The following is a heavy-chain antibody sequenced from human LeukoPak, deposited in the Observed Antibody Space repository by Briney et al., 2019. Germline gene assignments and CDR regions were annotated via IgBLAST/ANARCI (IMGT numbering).Heavy chain of an antibody. D-gene: IGHD4-11*01. CDR3: AKSYFDYSTYYSYYFNL. J-gene: IGHJ4*02. CDR1: GGSINGGY. V-gene: IGHV4-4*09. Sequence: SETLSLTCTVSGGSINGGYWSWIRQPPGRGLEWIGYIYTSGSTNYNPSLKRRVTISVDPSKSQFALKLSSVTAADTAVYYCAKSYFDYSTYYSYYFNLRGQGALVTVSS. CDR2: IYTSGST.